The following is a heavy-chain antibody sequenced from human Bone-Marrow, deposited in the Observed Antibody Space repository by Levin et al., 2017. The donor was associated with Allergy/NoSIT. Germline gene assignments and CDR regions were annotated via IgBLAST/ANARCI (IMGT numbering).Heavy chain of an antibody. V-gene: IGHV5-10-1*01. D-gene: IGHD6-19*01. CDR1: GNSFTSYW. Sequence: GASVKVSCKGSGNSFTSYWISWVRQMPGKGLEWMGMIDPSDSYTNYSPSFQGHVTISADKSISTAYLQWSSLKASDTAMYYCAVARGSSGNNRFDYWGQGTLVTVSS. J-gene: IGHJ4*02. CDR3: AVARGSSGNNRFDY. CDR2: IDPSDSYT.